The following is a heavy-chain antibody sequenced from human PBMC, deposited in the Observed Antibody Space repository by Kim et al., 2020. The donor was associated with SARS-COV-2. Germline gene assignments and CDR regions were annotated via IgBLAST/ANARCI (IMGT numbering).Heavy chain of an antibody. V-gene: IGHV1-18*01. CDR2: ISAYNGNT. D-gene: IGHD5-12*01. CDR3: ARDIVATILYYGMDV. Sequence: ASVKVSCKASGYTFTSYGISWVRQAPGQGLEWMGWISAYNGNTNYAQKLQGRVTMTTDTSTSTAYMELRSLRSDDTAVYYCARDIVATILYYGMDVWGQGTTVTVSS. J-gene: IGHJ6*02. CDR1: GYTFTSYG.